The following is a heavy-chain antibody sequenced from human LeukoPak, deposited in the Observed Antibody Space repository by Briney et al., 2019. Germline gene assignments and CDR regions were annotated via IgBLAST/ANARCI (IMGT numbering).Heavy chain of an antibody. CDR3: ARDLVGSSGWDDAFDI. J-gene: IGHJ3*02. V-gene: IGHV3-11*01. CDR1: GFTFDDYA. CDR2: ISSSGSTI. Sequence: GRSLRLSCAASGFTFDDYAMHWVRQAPGKGLEWVSYISSSGSTIYYADSVKGRFTISRDNAKNSLYLQMNSLRAEDTAVYYCARDLVGSSGWDDAFDIWGQGTMVTVSS. D-gene: IGHD6-19*01.